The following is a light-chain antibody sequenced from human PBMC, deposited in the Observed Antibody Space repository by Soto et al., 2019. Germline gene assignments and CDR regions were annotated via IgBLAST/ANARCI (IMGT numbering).Light chain of an antibody. CDR1: QRVSSSY. J-gene: IGKJ1*01. V-gene: IGKV3-20*01. CDR3: QQYGSSPRT. CDR2: GAS. Sequence: VLTQSPCALSLSPGERATLSCRASQRVSSSYLAWYQQKPGQAPRLLIYGASSRATGIPDRFSGSGSGTDFTLTISRLEPEDFAVYYCQQYGSSPRTFGQGTKVDIK.